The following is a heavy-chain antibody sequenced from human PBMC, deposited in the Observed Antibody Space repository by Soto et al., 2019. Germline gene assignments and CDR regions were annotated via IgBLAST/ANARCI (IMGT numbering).Heavy chain of an antibody. CDR1: EFTFSNYA. Sequence: GGSLRLSCAASEFTFSNYAMSWVRQAPGKGLEWVSSISGSGGTTYYADSVKGRFTISRDNSKNTLYLQMNSLRAEDTAVYYCAKDLSDSSGYAFDYWGQGTLVTVSS. J-gene: IGHJ4*02. V-gene: IGHV3-23*01. CDR2: ISGSGGTT. CDR3: AKDLSDSSGYAFDY. D-gene: IGHD3-22*01.